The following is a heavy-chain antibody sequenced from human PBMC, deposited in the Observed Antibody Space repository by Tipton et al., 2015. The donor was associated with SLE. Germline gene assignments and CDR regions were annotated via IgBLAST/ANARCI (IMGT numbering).Heavy chain of an antibody. J-gene: IGHJ4*02. CDR2: ISSSSGYT. Sequence: SLRLSCAASGFTFSSYAMHWVRQAPGKGLEWVSYISSSSGYTNYADSVKGRFTISRDNAKNSLYLQMNSLRAEDTAVYYCARLSSAGFYWGQGTLVTVSS. D-gene: IGHD6-19*01. CDR1: GFTFSSYA. CDR3: ARLSSAGFY. V-gene: IGHV3-21*05.